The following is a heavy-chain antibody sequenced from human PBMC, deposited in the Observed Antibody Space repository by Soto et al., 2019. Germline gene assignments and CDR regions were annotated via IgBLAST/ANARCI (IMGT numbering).Heavy chain of an antibody. CDR3: AKDPTRYFDWFLGGP. D-gene: IGHD3-9*01. V-gene: IGHV3-23*01. J-gene: IGHJ5*02. CDR1: GFTFSSYA. CDR2: ISGSGGST. Sequence: EVQLLESGGGLVQPGGSLRLSCAASGFTFSSYAMSWVRQAPGKGLEWVSAISGSGGSTYYADSVKGRFTISRDNSKNTLYLQMNCLRAEDTAVYYCAKDPTRYFDWFLGGPWGQGTLVTVSS.